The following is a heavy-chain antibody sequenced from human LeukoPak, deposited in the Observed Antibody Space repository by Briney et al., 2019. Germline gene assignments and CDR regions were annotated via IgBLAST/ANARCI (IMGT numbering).Heavy chain of an antibody. CDR3: ARLVGGGSILQSYYFDY. Sequence: SETLSLTCAVYGGSFSGYYWSWIRQPPGKGLEWIGEINHSGSTNYNPSLKSRVTISVDTSKNQFSLKLSSVTAADTAVYYCARLVGGGSILQSYYFDYWGQGTLVTVSS. CDR1: GGSFSGYY. CDR2: INHSGST. V-gene: IGHV4-34*01. D-gene: IGHD2-15*01. J-gene: IGHJ4*02.